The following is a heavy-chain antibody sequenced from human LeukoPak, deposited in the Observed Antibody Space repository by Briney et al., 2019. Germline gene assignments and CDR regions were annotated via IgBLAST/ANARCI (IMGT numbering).Heavy chain of an antibody. CDR2: ISGSGGST. CDR3: AKDSALGVVTFDY. CDR1: GLTFSSYA. D-gene: IGHD3-3*01. Sequence: GGSLRLSCAASGLTFSSYAMSWVRQAPGKGLEWVSTISGSGGSTYYADSVKGRFTISRDNSKNTLYLQMNSLRAEDTAVYYCAKDSALGVVTFDYWGQGTLVTVSS. J-gene: IGHJ4*02. V-gene: IGHV3-23*01.